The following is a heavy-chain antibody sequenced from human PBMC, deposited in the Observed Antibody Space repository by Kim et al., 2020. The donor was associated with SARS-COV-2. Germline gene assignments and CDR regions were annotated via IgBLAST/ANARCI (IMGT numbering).Heavy chain of an antibody. CDR2: IYYSGST. V-gene: IGHV4-59*01. Sequence: SETLSLTCTVSGGSISSYYWSWIRQPPGKGLEWIGYIYYSGSTNYNPSLKSRVTISVDTSKNQFSLKLSSVTAADTAVYYCARAGRSNYYGMDVWGQGTTVTVSS. J-gene: IGHJ6*02. CDR1: GGSISSYY. CDR3: ARAGRSNYYGMDV.